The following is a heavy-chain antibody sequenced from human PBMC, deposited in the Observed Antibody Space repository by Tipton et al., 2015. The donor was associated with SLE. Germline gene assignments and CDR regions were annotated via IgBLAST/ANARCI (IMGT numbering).Heavy chain of an antibody. Sequence: SLRLSCAASGFSFRTHYMNWVRQAPGKGLEWVSSIGSSGTHIYYADSVKGRFTVSRDNARDSLYLQMNSLRAEDTAVYYCARVDSVYDPYAMDVWGQGTTVTVSS. V-gene: IGHV3-21*03. CDR3: ARVDSVYDPYAMDV. D-gene: IGHD5/OR15-5a*01. CDR2: IGSSGTHI. J-gene: IGHJ6*02. CDR1: GFSFRTHY.